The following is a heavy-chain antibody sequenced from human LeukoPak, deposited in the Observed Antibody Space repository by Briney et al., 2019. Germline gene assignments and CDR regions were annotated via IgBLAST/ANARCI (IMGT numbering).Heavy chain of an antibody. J-gene: IGHJ4*02. V-gene: IGHV4-59*01. CDR1: GGSISSYY. CDR2: IYYSGST. CDR3: ARGSPRKYYYDSSGYYFDY. Sequence: PSETLSLTCTVSGGSISSYYWNWIRQPPGKGLEWIGHIYYSGSTNYNPSLKSRVTISVDTSKNQFSLKLSSVTAADTAVYYCARGSPRKYYYDSSGYYFDYWGQGALVTVSS. D-gene: IGHD3-22*01.